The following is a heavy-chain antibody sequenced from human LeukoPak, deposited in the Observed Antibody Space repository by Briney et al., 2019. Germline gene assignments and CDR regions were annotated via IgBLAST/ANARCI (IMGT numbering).Heavy chain of an antibody. D-gene: IGHD4-17*01. J-gene: IGHJ4*02. Sequence: SVKVSCKASGGTFSSYAISWVRQAPGQGLEWMGGIIPIFGTANNAQKFQGRVTITADKSTSTAYMELSSLRSEDTAVYYCAIRPTTVTTFYFDYWGQGTLVTVSS. CDR1: GGTFSSYA. CDR2: IIPIFGTA. V-gene: IGHV1-69*06. CDR3: AIRPTTVTTFYFDY.